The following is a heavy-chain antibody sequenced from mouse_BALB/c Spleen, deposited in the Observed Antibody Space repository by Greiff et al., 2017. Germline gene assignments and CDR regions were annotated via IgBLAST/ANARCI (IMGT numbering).Heavy chain of an antibody. CDR2: INSNGGST. CDR3: ARANAY. J-gene: IGHJ3*01. V-gene: IGHV5-6-3*01. CDR1: GFTFSSYG. Sequence: DVKLVESGGGLVQPGGSLKLSCAASGFTFSSYGMSWVRQTPDKRLELVATINSNGGSTYYPDSVKGRFTISRDNAKNTLYLQMSSLKSEDTAMYYCARANAYWGQGTLVTVSA.